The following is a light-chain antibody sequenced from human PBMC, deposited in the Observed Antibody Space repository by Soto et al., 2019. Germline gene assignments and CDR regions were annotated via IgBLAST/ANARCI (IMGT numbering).Light chain of an antibody. J-gene: IGKJ1*01. CDR1: QSVTSSY. V-gene: IGKV3-20*01. Sequence: EVVLTQSPSTLSLSPGERATLSCRASQSVTSSYLAWYQQKPGQAPRLLIYGVSSRATGIPDRFSGSGSGTDFTLTISRLEPEDFAVFYCQHYGDSRWTF. CDR3: QHYGDSRWT. CDR2: GVS.